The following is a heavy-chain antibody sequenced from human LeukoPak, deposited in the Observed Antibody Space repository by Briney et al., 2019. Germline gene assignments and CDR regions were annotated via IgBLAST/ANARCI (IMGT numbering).Heavy chain of an antibody. D-gene: IGHD2-2*01. V-gene: IGHV3-21*01. J-gene: IGHJ6*03. CDR2: ISSSSTYR. CDR3: ARGQGYESYYYMDV. Sequence: GGSLRLSCAASGFTFSSYTMNWARQAPGKGREGVSSISSSSTYRYYADSVKGRFTISRDNAKNSLYLQMNSLRAEDTAVYYCARGQGYESYYYMDVWGKGTTVSVSS. CDR1: GFTFSSYT.